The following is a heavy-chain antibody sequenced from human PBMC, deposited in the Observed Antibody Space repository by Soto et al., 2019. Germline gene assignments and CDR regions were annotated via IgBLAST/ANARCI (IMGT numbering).Heavy chain of an antibody. J-gene: IGHJ6*02. D-gene: IGHD6-19*01. CDR3: ARDSGPYSSGWYRYYYYYGMDV. CDR1: GYTFTGYY. V-gene: IGHV1-2*02. Sequence: ASVKVSCKASGYTFTGYYMHWVRQAPGQGLEWMGWINPNSGGTNYAQKFQGRVTMTRDTSISTAYMELSRLRSDDTAVYYCARDSGPYSSGWYRYYYYYGMDVWGQGTTVTSP. CDR2: INPNSGGT.